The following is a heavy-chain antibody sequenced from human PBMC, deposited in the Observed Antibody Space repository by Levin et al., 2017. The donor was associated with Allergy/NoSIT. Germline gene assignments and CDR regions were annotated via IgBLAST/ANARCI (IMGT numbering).Heavy chain of an antibody. D-gene: IGHD4-11*01. CDR1: GFTFSDYW. V-gene: IGHV3-7*03. J-gene: IGHJ5*02. CDR2: IKQDGSAE. Sequence: GGSLRFSCVASGFTFSDYWMTWVRQPLGKGLEWVANIKQDGSAEFYAESVKGRFTISRDNAKNSLFLQMSYLGTDDTAVYFCARDTTVGGEAWGQGTLVTVSS. CDR3: ARDTTVGGEA.